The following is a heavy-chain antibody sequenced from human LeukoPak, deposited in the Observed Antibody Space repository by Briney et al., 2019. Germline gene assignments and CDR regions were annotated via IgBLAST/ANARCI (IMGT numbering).Heavy chain of an antibody. CDR3: ARGTRIVFKNWFDP. CDR2: IYYSGST. V-gene: IGHV4-59*12. CDR1: GGSISSYY. J-gene: IGHJ5*02. Sequence: SETLSLTCTVSGGSISSYYWSWIRQPPGKGLEWIGYIYYSGSTNYNPSLKSRVTISVDTSKNQFSLKLSSVTAADTAVYYCARGTRIVFKNWFDPWGQGTLVTVSS. D-gene: IGHD1-26*01.